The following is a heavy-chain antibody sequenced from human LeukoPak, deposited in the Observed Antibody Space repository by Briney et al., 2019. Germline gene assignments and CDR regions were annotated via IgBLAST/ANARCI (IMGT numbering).Heavy chain of an antibody. CDR1: GGTFSSYA. D-gene: IGHD4-17*01. Sequence: GASVKVSCKASGGTFSSYAISWVRQAPGQGLEWMGGIIPIFGTANYAQKSQGRVTITADKSTSTVYMELSSLRSEDTAVYYCARQRRRATVTTLTSSVDYGMDVWGKGTTVTVSS. CDR3: ARQRRRATVTTLTSSVDYGMDV. CDR2: IIPIFGTA. V-gene: IGHV1-69*06. J-gene: IGHJ6*04.